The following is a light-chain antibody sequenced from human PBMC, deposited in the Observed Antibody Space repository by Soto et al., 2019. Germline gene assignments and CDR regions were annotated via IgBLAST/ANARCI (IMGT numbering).Light chain of an antibody. J-gene: IGLJ1*01. CDR1: SNDVGGYNY. Sequence: LTQAASVSGSPGQSITISCTGTSNDVGGYNYVSWYQQHPDTAPKLIIYDVRYRPSGVSDRFSGSKSGNTASLTISGLQAEDEADYYCSAYTSSSTPYVFGSGTKVTVL. V-gene: IGLV2-14*01. CDR2: DVR. CDR3: SAYTSSSTPYV.